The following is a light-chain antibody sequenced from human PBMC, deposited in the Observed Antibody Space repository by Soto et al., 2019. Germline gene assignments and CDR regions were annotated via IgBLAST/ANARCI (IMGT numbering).Light chain of an antibody. CDR1: QSVSNY. CDR2: ASS. Sequence: DIQMTQSPSSLPASLGDRVTITFRASQSVSNYLNWYQQKPGKAPKLLIYASSSLQSGVPSRFSGSGSGTDFTLTISSLQPEDFATYYCQQSYNTPLTFGGGTKVDIK. CDR3: QQSYNTPLT. J-gene: IGKJ4*01. V-gene: IGKV1-39*01.